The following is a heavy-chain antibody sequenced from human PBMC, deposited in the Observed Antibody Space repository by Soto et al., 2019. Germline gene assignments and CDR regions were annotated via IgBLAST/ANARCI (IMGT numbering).Heavy chain of an antibody. CDR3: ATVIVSTIPRDH. Sequence: QVQLVQSGAEVKKPGASVKVSCKVSGYNLIALSIHWVRQAPGKGLEWMGGADPGDGETIYAQKFQGRVTMTEAASTGPAYMELSSLMCEDTAVYSCATVIVSTIPRDHWSQGTLVTVSS. J-gene: IGHJ4*02. CDR2: ADPGDGET. V-gene: IGHV1-24*01. D-gene: IGHD5-12*01. CDR1: GYNLIALS.